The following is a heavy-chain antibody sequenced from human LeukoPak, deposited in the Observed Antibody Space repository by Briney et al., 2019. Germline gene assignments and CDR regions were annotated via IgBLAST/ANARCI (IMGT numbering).Heavy chain of an antibody. V-gene: IGHV1-2*02. CDR2: INPNSGGT. CDR3: ARDPREVYYGMDV. J-gene: IGHJ6*02. Sequence: ASVKVSCKASGYTFTGYYMHWVRQAPGQGLEWMGWINPNSGGTSYAQKFQGRVTMTRDTSISTAYMELSRLRSDDTAVYYCARDPREVYYGMDVWGQGTTVTVSS. CDR1: GYTFTGYY.